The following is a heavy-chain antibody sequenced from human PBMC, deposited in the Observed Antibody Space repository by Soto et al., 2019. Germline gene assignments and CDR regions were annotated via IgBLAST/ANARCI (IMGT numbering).Heavy chain of an antibody. J-gene: IGHJ6*02. V-gene: IGHV1-18*01. D-gene: IGHD6-13*01. CDR3: ARDRDIAGYYYYYGMDV. Sequence: QVQLVQSGAEVKKPGASVKVSCKASGYTFTSYGISWVRQAPGQGLEWMGWIGAYNGNTNYAQELQGRVTMTTDTSTSTAYMELRSLRSDDTAVYYCARDRDIAGYYYYYGMDVWGQGTTVTVSS. CDR2: IGAYNGNT. CDR1: GYTFTSYG.